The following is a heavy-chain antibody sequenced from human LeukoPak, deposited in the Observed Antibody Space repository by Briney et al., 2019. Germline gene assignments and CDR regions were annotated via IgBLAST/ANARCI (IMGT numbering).Heavy chain of an antibody. D-gene: IGHD3-10*01. CDR2: IYASGNT. V-gene: IGHV4-38-2*02. CDR1: GYSISSGYY. Sequence: SETLSLTCTVSGYSISSGYYWGWIRQPAGKGLEWIGRIYASGNTNYNPSLKSRATISVDTSKNQFSVELSSVTAADTAVYYCARKRLAMVRGVIPKEAWGWFDPWGQGTLVTVSS. CDR3: ARKRLAMVRGVIPKEAWGWFDP. J-gene: IGHJ5*02.